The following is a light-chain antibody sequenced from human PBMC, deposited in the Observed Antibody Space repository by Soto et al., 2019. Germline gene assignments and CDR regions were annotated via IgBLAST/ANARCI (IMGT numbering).Light chain of an antibody. J-gene: IGKJ2*01. CDR1: QSISSW. CDR3: QQYNSYSYT. CDR2: KAS. Sequence: DIQMTQSPSTLSASVGDRVTITCRASQSISSWLAWYQQKPGKDPKLLIYKASSLESGVPSWFSGSGSGTEFTLNNSSLQPDDFATYYCQQYNSYSYTFSQGPKLEIK. V-gene: IGKV1-5*03.